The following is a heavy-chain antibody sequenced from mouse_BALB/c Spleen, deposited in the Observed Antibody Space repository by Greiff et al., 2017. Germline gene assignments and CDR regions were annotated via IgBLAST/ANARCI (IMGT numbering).Heavy chain of an antibody. CDR3: ARGDGGAMDY. V-gene: IGHV5-6-5*01. CDR2: ISSGGST. D-gene: IGHD1-2*01. CDR1: GFTFSSYA. Sequence: EVHLVESGGGLVKPGGSLKLSCAASGFTFSSYAMSWVRQTPEKRLEWVASISSGGSTYYPDSVKGRFTISRDNARNILYLQMSSLRSEDTAMYYCARGDGGAMDYWGQGTSVTVSS. J-gene: IGHJ4*01.